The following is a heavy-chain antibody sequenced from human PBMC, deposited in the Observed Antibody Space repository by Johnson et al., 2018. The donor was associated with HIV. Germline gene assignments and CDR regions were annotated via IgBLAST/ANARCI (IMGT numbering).Heavy chain of an antibody. J-gene: IGHJ3*01. D-gene: IGHD3-9*01. CDR2: ISYDGSNK. V-gene: IGHV3-30-3*02. Sequence: QMQLVESGGGVVQPGRSLRLSCAASGFTFSSYAMHWVRQAPGKGLEWVAVISYDGSNKYYADSVKGRFTISRDNSKNTLYLQMDSLRAEDTAVYYCAKSHATGRFEWFLVSGGEPGAFDLWGQGTMVTVSS. CDR1: GFTFSSYA. CDR3: AKSHATGRFEWFLVSGGEPGAFDL.